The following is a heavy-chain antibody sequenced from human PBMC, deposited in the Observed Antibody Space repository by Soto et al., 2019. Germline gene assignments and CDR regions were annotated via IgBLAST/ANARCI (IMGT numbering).Heavy chain of an antibody. CDR2: IWYDGSNK. J-gene: IGHJ4*02. CDR1: GFTFSSYG. CDR3: ARGLGQWLVPAQGPH. D-gene: IGHD6-19*01. V-gene: IGHV3-33*01. Sequence: PGGSLILSCAASGFTFSSYGMHWVRQAPGKGLEWVAVIWYDGSNKYYADSVKGRFTISRDNSKNTLYLQMNSLRAEDTAVYYCARGLGQWLVPAQGPHWGQGTLVTVSS.